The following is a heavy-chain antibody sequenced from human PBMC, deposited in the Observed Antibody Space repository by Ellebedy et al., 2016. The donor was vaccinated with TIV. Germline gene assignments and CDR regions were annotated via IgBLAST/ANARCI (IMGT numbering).Heavy chain of an antibody. V-gene: IGHV3-23*01. CDR1: GFTFSSYG. D-gene: IGHD6-19*01. CDR3: AAPYNNGWYKY. Sequence: GESLKISCAASGFTFSSYGMSWVRQAPGMGLEWVSVITANGATTYYADSVKGRFTVSRDNSKNTLFLQMNSLGADDTAVYYCAAPYNNGWYKYWGHGTLVTVSS. J-gene: IGHJ4*01. CDR2: ITANGATT.